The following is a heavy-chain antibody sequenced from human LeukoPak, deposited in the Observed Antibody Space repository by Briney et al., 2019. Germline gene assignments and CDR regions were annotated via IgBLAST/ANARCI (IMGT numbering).Heavy chain of an antibody. CDR1: GFTVSSNY. J-gene: IGHJ4*02. Sequence: GGSLRLSCAASGFTVSSNYMSWVRQAPGKGLEWVANIKQDGSEKSYVESVRGRFTISRDNAKNSLYLQLNSLRAKDTALYYCARDNPPDYWGQGTLVTVSS. CDR3: ARDNPPDY. V-gene: IGHV3-7*03. CDR2: IKQDGSEK.